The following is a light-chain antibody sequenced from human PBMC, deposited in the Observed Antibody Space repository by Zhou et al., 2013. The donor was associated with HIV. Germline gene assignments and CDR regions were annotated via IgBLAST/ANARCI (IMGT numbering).Light chain of an antibody. V-gene: IGKV1-12*01. CDR1: QDISSW. CDR2: AAS. CDR3: QQASNFPT. J-gene: IGKJ4*01. Sequence: DIQMTQSPSSVSASLGDRVTITCRASQDISSWLAWYQQKPGKVPKLLIYAASSLQSGVPSRFSGSGSGTDFTLTISSLQPEDSAIYYCQQASNFPTFGGGTKVEDQT.